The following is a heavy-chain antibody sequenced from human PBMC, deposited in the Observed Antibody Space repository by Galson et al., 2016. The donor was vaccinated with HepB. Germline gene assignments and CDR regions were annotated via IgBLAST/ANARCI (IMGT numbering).Heavy chain of an antibody. CDR1: GFNFSRYV. Sequence: SLRLSCAASGFNFSRYVMAWVRQSPGKGLEWVSVIIGSGATTFYADSLEGRFTIPRDHSKNTLDLQINSLSAEDTAVYYCARSYCQDLGTYYMDPHWGQGALVTVSS. CDR2: IIGSGATT. J-gene: IGHJ4*02. V-gene: IGHV3-23*01. D-gene: IGHD3-10*01. CDR3: ARSYCQDLGTYYMDPH.